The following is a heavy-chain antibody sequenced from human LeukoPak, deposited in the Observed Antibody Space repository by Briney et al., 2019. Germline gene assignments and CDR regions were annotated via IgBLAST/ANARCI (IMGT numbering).Heavy chain of an antibody. V-gene: IGHV3-21*01. CDR2: ICSSSSYI. CDR1: GFSFSIYS. D-gene: IGHD3-22*01. CDR3: ARDGDYYDSRVPFDY. J-gene: IGHJ4*02. Sequence: PGGSLRLSCAASGFSFSIYSMNWVRQAPGKGLGWVSSICSSSSYIYYADSVKGRSPISRDNAKNSLYLQITTWRAEATAVYYCARDGDYYDSRVPFDYWGQGTLVTVSS.